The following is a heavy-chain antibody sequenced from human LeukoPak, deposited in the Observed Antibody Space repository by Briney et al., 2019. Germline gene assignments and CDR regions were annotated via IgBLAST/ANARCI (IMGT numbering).Heavy chain of an antibody. CDR3: ARAYYDFWSGYEDYFDY. V-gene: IGHV1-2*02. J-gene: IGHJ4*02. Sequence: ASVKVSCKASGYTFTSYDINWVRQATGQGLEWMGWMNPNSGGTNYAQKFQGRVTMTRDTSISTAYMELSRLRSDDTAVYYCARAYYDFWSGYEDYFDYWGQGTLVTVSS. D-gene: IGHD3-3*01. CDR1: GYTFTSYD. CDR2: MNPNSGGT.